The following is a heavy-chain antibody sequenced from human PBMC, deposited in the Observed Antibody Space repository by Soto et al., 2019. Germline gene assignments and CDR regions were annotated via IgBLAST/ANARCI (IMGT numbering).Heavy chain of an antibody. D-gene: IGHD6-6*01. CDR2: INPNSGGT. J-gene: IGHJ5*02. Sequence: AASVKVSCKASGYTFTGYYMHWVRQAPGQGLEWMGWINPNSGGTNYAQKFQGRVTMTRDTSISTAYMELSRLRSDDTAVYYCARASRGPPAARPGWFDPWGQGTLVTVSS. V-gene: IGHV1-2*02. CDR3: ARASRGPPAARPGWFDP. CDR1: GYTFTGYY.